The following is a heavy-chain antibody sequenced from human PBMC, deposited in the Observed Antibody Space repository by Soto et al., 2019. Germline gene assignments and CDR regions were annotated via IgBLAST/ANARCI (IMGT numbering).Heavy chain of an antibody. V-gene: IGHV4-59*01. J-gene: IGHJ4*02. D-gene: IGHD3-10*01. CDR1: GGSISSYY. CDR2: IYYSGST. Sequence: SETLSLTCTVSGGSISSYYWSWIRQPPGKGLEWIGYIYYSGSTNYNPSLKSRVTISVDTSKNQFSLKLSSVTAADTAVYYCARGIYYYGSGSSPYYFDYWGQGTLVTVSS. CDR3: ARGIYYYGSGSSPYYFDY.